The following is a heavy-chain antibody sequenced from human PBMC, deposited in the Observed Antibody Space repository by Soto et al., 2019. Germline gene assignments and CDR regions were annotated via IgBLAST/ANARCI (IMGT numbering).Heavy chain of an antibody. V-gene: IGHV3-23*01. Sequence: EVHLLESGGDLVLPGGSLRLSCAASGFAFNDFAMNWVRQAPRKGPEWLSTISGSGDKTFHSDSVKGRFNISRDNSNNKMFLQMKSLRAEDTAIYYCAKGASHAPFEKWGRGTLVTVSS. CDR2: ISGSGDKT. J-gene: IGHJ4*02. CDR3: AKGASHAPFEK. CDR1: GFAFNDFA.